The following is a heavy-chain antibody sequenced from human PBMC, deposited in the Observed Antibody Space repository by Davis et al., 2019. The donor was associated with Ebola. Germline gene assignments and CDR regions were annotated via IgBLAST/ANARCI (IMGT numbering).Heavy chain of an antibody. Sequence: GESLKISCAASGFTFSSYGMHWVRQAPGKGLEWVSSISSSSSYIYYADSVKGRFTISRDNAKNSLYLQMNSLRAEDTAVYYCARAEGYSSGYYVLKFDYWGQGTLVTVSS. CDR1: GFTFSSYG. CDR3: ARAEGYSSGYYVLKFDY. J-gene: IGHJ4*02. V-gene: IGHV3-21*04. D-gene: IGHD6-25*01. CDR2: ISSSSSYI.